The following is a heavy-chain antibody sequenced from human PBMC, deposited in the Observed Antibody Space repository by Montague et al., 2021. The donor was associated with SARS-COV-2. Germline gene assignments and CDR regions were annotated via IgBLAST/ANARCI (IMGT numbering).Heavy chain of an antibody. D-gene: IGHD4-17*01. J-gene: IGHJ4*02. CDR2: TNYRSKWTS. CDR1: GDSVWSNTAA. V-gene: IGHV6-1*01. Sequence: CAISGDSVWSNTAAWNWIRQSPSGGLEWLGGTNYRSKWTSDYATSAEGRISIDPDTSKNQFFLHLRSVTPEDTGVYYCVRDTGSAQAGFDAWGQGTLVTVSS. CDR3: VRDTGSAQAGFDA.